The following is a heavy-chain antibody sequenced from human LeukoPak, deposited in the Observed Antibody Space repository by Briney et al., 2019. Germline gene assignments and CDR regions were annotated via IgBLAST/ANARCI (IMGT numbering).Heavy chain of an antibody. J-gene: IGHJ6*03. D-gene: IGHD2-2*01. CDR3: AKAFYCSSTSCYEYYYYYMDV. CDR2: ISANGINT. V-gene: IGHV3-23*01. Sequence: GGSLRLSCVASGFTFSNHAMNWVRQAPGKGLEWVSSISANGINTYYADSVKGRFTISRDNSKNTLYLQMNSLRAEDTAVYYCAKAFYCSSTSCYEYYYYYMDVWGKGTTVTVSS. CDR1: GFTFSNHA.